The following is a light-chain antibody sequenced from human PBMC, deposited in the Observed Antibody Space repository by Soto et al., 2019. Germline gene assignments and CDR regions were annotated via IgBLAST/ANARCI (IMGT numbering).Light chain of an antibody. CDR3: QQHGSSPTYT. J-gene: IGKJ2*01. CDR2: GAS. Sequence: ERVLTQSPGTLSLSPGERATLSCRASQSVSSSYLAWYQQKPGQAPRLLIYGASSRATGIPDRFSGSGSGTDFTLTISRLEPEDFAVYYCQQHGSSPTYTFGQGTKLETK. CDR1: QSVSSSY. V-gene: IGKV3-20*01.